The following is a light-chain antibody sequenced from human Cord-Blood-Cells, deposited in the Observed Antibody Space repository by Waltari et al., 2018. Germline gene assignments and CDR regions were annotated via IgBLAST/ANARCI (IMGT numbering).Light chain of an antibody. CDR1: QSVLYGSNNKNY. J-gene: IGKJ2*01. CDR2: WAS. CDR3: QQYYSTPYT. Sequence: DIVMTQSPDSLAVSLGERATINCKSRQSVLYGSNNKNYLAWYQQKPGQPPKLLIYWASTRESGVPDRFSGSGSGTDFTLTISSLQAEDVAVYYCQQYYSTPYTFGQGTKLEIK. V-gene: IGKV4-1*01.